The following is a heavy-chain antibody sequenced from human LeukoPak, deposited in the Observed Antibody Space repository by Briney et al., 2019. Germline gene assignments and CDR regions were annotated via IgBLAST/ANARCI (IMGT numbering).Heavy chain of an antibody. CDR1: GGSISYYY. CDR2: VYYSGST. CDR3: ARHAYCGGDCFGGAFEI. Sequence: SETLSLTCTVSGGSISYYYWSWIRQPPGKGLEWIGYVYYSGSTSYNPSLKSRVTISLDTSKHQFSLKLNSVTAADTGVYYCARHAYCGGDCFGGAFEIWGQGTMVTVSS. J-gene: IGHJ3*02. V-gene: IGHV4-59*08. D-gene: IGHD2-21*02.